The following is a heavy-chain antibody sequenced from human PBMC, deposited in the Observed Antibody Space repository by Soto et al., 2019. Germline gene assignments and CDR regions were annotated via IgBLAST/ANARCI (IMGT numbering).Heavy chain of an antibody. J-gene: IGHJ4*02. CDR2: IYNGEST. Sequence: QMQLQESGPGLVKPSETMSLTCTASGASISNYYWNWIRPPPGKGLEWIGHIYNGESTNYNPSLKSRVTISVDTSKNQFSLEMGSVTAADTAVYYCARTTGWPGFDYWGQGILVTVSS. V-gene: IGHV4-59*01. CDR3: ARTTGWPGFDY. D-gene: IGHD6-19*01. CDR1: GASISNYY.